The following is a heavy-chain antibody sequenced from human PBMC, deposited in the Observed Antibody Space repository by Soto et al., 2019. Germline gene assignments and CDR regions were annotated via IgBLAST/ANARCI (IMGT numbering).Heavy chain of an antibody. J-gene: IGHJ6*02. CDR3: AKRLSSGWYLGGMDV. CDR2: ISGSGGST. CDR1: GFTFSSYA. Sequence: GGSLRLSCAASGFTFSSYAMSWVRQAPGKGLEWVSAISGSGGSTYYADSVKGRFTISRDNSKNTLYLQMNSLRVEDTAVYYCAKRLSSGWYLGGMDVWGQGTTVTVSS. V-gene: IGHV3-23*01. D-gene: IGHD6-19*01.